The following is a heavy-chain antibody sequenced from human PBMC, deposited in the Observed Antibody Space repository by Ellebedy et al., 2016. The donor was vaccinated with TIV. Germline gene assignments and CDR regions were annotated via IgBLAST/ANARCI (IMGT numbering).Heavy chain of an antibody. CDR3: VKGTSLWVTDAFDV. D-gene: IGHD3-16*01. CDR1: GFTFSSYA. CDR2: IRGDYGST. V-gene: IGHV3-23*01. Sequence: GESLKISXAASGFTFSSYAMSWVRQAPGTGLEWVSTIRGDYGSTYYADSVKGRFTISRDNSKNTLYLQMNSLRADDTAVYYCVKGTSLWVTDAFDVWGRGTMVTVSS. J-gene: IGHJ3*01.